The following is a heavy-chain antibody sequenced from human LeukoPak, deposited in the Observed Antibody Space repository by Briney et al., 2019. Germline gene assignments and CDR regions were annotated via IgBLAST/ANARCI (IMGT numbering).Heavy chain of an antibody. CDR2: IRYNGNNQ. CDR3: AKDSAFYYIDV. V-gene: IGHV3-30*02. J-gene: IGHJ6*03. CDR1: GFIFDTHD. Sequence: GGSLRLSCGASGFIFDTHDMHWVRQAPGKGLEWVAFIRYNGNNQYYADSVKGRFTISRDNSKNTLYLQMNSLKGDDTAVYYCAKDSAFYYIDVWGKGTTVIISS. D-gene: IGHD3-10*01.